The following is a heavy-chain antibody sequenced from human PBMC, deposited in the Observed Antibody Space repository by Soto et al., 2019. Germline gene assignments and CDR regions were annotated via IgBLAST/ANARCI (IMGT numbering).Heavy chain of an antibody. CDR2: ISGGGGST. CDR1: GFTFSTYA. V-gene: IGHV3-23*01. D-gene: IGHD1-26*01. J-gene: IGHJ6*02. CDR3: AKVSLGALTFTDYYYYGLDV. Sequence: GGSLRLSCAASGFTFSTYAMNWVRQAPGKGLEWVSAISGGGGSTYYADSVKGRVTVSRDNSKNTLYLQMNSLRAEDTAVYYCAKVSLGALTFTDYYYYGLDVWGQGTTVTVSS.